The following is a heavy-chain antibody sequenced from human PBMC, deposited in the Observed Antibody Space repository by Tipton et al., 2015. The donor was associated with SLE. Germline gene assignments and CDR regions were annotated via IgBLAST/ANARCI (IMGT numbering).Heavy chain of an antibody. CDR3: ARATAGMMPAGRAF. V-gene: IGHV1-18*01. D-gene: IGHD6-13*01. CDR1: GYTFTSYG. J-gene: IGHJ4*02. CDR2: ISANSGNT. Sequence: QLVQSGAEVKKPGASVKVSCKASGYTFTSYGIYWVRQAPGQGLEWMGWISANSGNTYYAQKVQGRVTMTTDTSTSTAYMELRSLTSDDTAVYYCARATAGMMPAGRAFWGQGTLVTVSS.